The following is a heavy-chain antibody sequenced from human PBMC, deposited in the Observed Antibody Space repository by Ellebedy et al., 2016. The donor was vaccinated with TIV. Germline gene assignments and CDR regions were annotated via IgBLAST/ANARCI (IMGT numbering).Heavy chain of an antibody. CDR1: GGSLSSHF. CDR2: LYDTGVT. V-gene: IGHV4-59*11. Sequence: MPSETLSLTCTVSGGSLSSHFWSWIRQPPRKGLEWIGRLYDTGVTNYSPSLKSRVTMSLDTSKNQFSLQLSSVTAADKAVYYCVRGTGDNMIGLKGWFDPWGQGTLVTVSS. CDR3: VRGTGDNMIGLKGWFDP. J-gene: IGHJ5*02. D-gene: IGHD3-16*01.